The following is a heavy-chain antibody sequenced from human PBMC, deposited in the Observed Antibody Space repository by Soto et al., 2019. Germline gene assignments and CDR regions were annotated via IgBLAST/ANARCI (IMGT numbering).Heavy chain of an antibody. D-gene: IGHD3-3*02. CDR3: ARRLDGPISFDY. J-gene: IGHJ4*02. V-gene: IGHV4-4*02. CDR1: SGSISSSNW. CDR2: IYHSGST. Sequence: SETLCLTCAVSSGSISSSNWWSWVRQPPGKGLEWIGEIYHSGSTNYNPSLKSRVTISVDKSKNQFSLKLSSVTAADTAVYYCARRLDGPISFDYWGQGTLVTVSS.